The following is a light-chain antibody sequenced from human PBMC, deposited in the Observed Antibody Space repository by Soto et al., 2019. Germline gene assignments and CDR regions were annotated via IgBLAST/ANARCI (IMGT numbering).Light chain of an antibody. V-gene: IGLV2-14*01. CDR3: SSYTSSSTPLV. J-gene: IGLJ3*02. CDR2: DVT. Sequence: QSALTQPASVSGSPGQSITISCTGTSSDVGGYNYVSWYQQHPGKAPKLMIYDVTIRPSGVSNRFSGSKSGNTASLTISGLQAEDEADYYCSSYTSSSTPLVFGGGTKVTVL. CDR1: SSDVGGYNY.